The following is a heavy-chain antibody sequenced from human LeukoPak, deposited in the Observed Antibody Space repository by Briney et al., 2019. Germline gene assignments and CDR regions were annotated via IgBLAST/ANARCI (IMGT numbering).Heavy chain of an antibody. CDR1: GGSISSGSYY. CDR3: ARSAPGDILTGYYPFSLHYYYYMDV. V-gene: IGHV4-61*02. Sequence: PSETLSLTCTVSGGSISSGSYYWSWIRQPAGKGLEWIGRIYTSGSTNYNPSLKSRVTISVDTSKNQFSLKLSSVTAADTAVYYCARSAPGDILTGYYPFSLHYYYYMDVWGKGTTVTISS. J-gene: IGHJ6*03. CDR2: IYTSGST. D-gene: IGHD3-9*01.